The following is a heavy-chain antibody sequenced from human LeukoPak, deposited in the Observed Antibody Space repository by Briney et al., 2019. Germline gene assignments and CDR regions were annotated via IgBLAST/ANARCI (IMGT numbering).Heavy chain of an antibody. D-gene: IGHD3-10*02. V-gene: IGHV3-21*01. J-gene: IGHJ4*02. CDR1: GFTFSSYA. Sequence: GGSLRLSCAASGFTFSSYAMSWVRQAPVKGLEWVSSISSSSSYIYYADSVKGRFTISRDNAKNSLYLQMNSLRAEDTAVYYCARDAVLFTGPTTFDYWGQGTLVTVSS. CDR2: ISSSSSYI. CDR3: ARDAVLFTGPTTFDY.